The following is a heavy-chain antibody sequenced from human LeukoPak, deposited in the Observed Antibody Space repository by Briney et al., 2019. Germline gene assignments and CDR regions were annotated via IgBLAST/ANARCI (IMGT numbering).Heavy chain of an antibody. CDR2: ISDYNGNT. J-gene: IGHJ6*02. V-gene: IGHV1-18*01. CDR3: ARDRDDILTGSYYGMDV. CDR1: GYTFTSYG. D-gene: IGHD3-9*01. Sequence: ASVNVSCKASGYTFTSYGISWVRQAPGQGLEWMGWISDYNGNTNYAQKLEGRVTMTTDTSTSTAYMELRSLRSDDTAVYYCARDRDDILTGSYYGMDVWGQGTTVTVSS.